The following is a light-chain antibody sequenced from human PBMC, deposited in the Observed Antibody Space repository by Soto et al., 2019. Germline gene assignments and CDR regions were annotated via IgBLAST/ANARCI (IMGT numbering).Light chain of an antibody. CDR1: QSVSSN. CDR3: QQYNNWWT. Sequence: EIVMTQSPATLSLSPGERATLSCRASQSVSSNLAWYQQKPGQAPRLLIDGASTRSTGSPARFSGSGSGTDFTLTISSLQSEDFAVYYCQQYNNWWTFGQGTKVEIK. CDR2: GAS. J-gene: IGKJ1*01. V-gene: IGKV3-15*01.